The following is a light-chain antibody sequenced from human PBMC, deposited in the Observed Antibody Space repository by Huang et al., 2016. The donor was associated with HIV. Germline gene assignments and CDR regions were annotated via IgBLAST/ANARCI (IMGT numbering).Light chain of an antibody. V-gene: IGKV2-30*01. CDR1: ESLVYSDGNIY. Sequence: VVLTQSPVSLPATLGQPAAIECTSTESLVYSDGNIYLNWFNQRPGHSPRRLIFKLSDRDSGGPDRFSAGGSGTDFTLFSSEVESEDVGDYYGMQASHGAGTFGPGT. CDR3: MQASHGAGT. J-gene: IGKJ1*01. CDR2: KLS.